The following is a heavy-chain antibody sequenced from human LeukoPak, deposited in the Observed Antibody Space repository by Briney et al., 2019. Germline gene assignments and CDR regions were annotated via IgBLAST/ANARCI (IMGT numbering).Heavy chain of an antibody. CDR1: GFTFSNYA. CDR3: ARDRSGSYGYYFDY. J-gene: IGHJ4*02. CDR2: ISYDGSNK. Sequence: GRSLRLSCAASGFTFSNYAIHWVRQAPGKGLEWVAVISYDGSNKYYADSVKGRFTISRDNSKNTLYLQMNSLRAEDTAVYYCARDRSGSYGYYFDYWGQGTLVTVSS. V-gene: IGHV3-30-3*01. D-gene: IGHD1-26*01.